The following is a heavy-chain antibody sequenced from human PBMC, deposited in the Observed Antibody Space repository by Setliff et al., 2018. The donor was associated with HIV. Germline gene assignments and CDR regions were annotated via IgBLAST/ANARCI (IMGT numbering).Heavy chain of an antibody. CDR1: GGSIGTYY. D-gene: IGHD2-15*01. CDR2: IYASGT. V-gene: IGHV4-4*07. J-gene: IGHJ3*02. Sequence: TSETLSLTCTVSGGSIGTYYWNWIRLPAGKGLEWIGRIYASGTNYNPSHNSRVTMSLDTSKRQFSLKLTSVTAADTAVYYFAREGLWNCRGGTCNDGLDIWGQGTKVTVSS. CDR3: AREGLWNCRGGTCNDGLDI.